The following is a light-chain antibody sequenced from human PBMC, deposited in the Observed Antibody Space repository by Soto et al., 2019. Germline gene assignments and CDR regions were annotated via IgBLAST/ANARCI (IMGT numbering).Light chain of an antibody. CDR2: TND. Sequence: QSVLTQPPSASGTPGQRVTISCSGSSSNIGSNYVYWYQQLPGTAPKLLIYTNDQRPSGVPDRFSGSKSGTSASLAISGLRPEDEADYYCAAWDDRLNADVFGTGTKLTVL. CDR1: SSNIGSNY. V-gene: IGLV1-47*02. CDR3: AAWDDRLNADV. J-gene: IGLJ1*01.